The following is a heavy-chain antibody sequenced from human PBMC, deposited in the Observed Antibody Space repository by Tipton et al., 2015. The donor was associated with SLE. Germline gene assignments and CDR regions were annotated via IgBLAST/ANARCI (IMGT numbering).Heavy chain of an antibody. Sequence: TLSLTCAVSGGSISSGGYYWSWIRQPPGKGLEWIGEINHSGSTNYNPSLKSRVTISVDTSKNQFSLKLSSVTAAGTAVYYCARKRNGMGIWGQGTMVTVSS. D-gene: IGHD5-24*01. CDR2: INHSGST. CDR3: ARKRNGMGI. V-gene: IGHV4-34*01. J-gene: IGHJ3*02. CDR1: GGSISSGGYY.